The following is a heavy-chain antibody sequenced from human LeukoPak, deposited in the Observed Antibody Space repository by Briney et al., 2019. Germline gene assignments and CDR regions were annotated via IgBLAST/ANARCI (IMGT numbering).Heavy chain of an antibody. V-gene: IGHV4-31*03. J-gene: IGHJ4*02. CDR1: GGSISSGGYY. CDR2: IYYSGST. CDR3: ASESTYRYNY. D-gene: IGHD5-18*01. Sequence: SEPLSLTCTVSGGSISSGGYYWSWIRQHPGKGLEWIGYIYYSGSTYYNPSLKSRVTISVDTSKNQFSLKLSSVTAADTAVYYCASESTYRYNYWGQGTLVTVSS.